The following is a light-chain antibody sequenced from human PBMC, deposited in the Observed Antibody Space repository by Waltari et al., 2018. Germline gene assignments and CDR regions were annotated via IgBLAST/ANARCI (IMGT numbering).Light chain of an antibody. J-gene: IGKJ4*01. CDR2: DAF. V-gene: IGKV3-11*01. CDR3: QQRSHLVT. Sequence: EIVLTPSPATLSLSPGETATLSCRASQSVSTYLAWYQHKPGQAPRLLIYDAFNRATGIPARFSGSGSGTDFTLTISGLEPEDFAVYFCQQRSHLVTFGGGTKVEIK. CDR1: QSVSTY.